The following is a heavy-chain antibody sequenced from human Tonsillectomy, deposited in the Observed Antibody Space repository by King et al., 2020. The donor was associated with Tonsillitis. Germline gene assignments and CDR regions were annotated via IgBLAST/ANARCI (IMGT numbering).Heavy chain of an antibody. V-gene: IGHV1-69*09. D-gene: IGHD1-26*01. CDR2: IIPILGIA. CDR1: GGTFSSYA. Sequence: MQLVQSGAEVKKPGSSVKVSCKASGGTFSSYAISWVRQAPGQGLEWMGRIIPILGIANYAQKFQGRVTITADKSTSTAYMELSSLRSEDTAVYYCASDPKQVPPDTGIVGAPHLYYYYYGMDVWGQGTTVTVSS. J-gene: IGHJ6*02. CDR3: ASDPKQVPPDTGIVGAPHLYYYYYGMDV.